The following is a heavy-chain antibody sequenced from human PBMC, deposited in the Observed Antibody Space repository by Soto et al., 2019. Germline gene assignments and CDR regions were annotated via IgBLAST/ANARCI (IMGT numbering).Heavy chain of an antibody. J-gene: IGHJ4*01. CDR1: GFPFSYYY. CDR3: GRGGGGGLFEH. V-gene: IGHV3-11*06. CDR2: ISTTRTYR. Sequence: GGTLRLSCATSGFPFSYYYMSWIRKAPGQGLEWLSQISTTRTYRHYADSVKGLFTFSRDSADIALFLQMISLRVEDTAVYDCGRGGGGGLFEHWGQGVLVNVSS. D-gene: IGHD2-15*01.